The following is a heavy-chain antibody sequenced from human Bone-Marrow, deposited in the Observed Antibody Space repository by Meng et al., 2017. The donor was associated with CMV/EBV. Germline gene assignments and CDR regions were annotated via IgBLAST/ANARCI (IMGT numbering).Heavy chain of an antibody. CDR1: GYTFTSYG. CDR2: ISAYNGNT. V-gene: IGHV1-18*01. CDR3: ASRDGYNDPLDY. D-gene: IGHD5-24*01. J-gene: IGHJ4*02. Sequence: ASVKVSCKASGYTFTSYGISWVRRAPGQGLEWMGWISAYNGNTNYAQKLQGRVTMTTDTSTSTAYMELRSLRSDDTAVYYCASRDGYNDPLDYWDQGTLVTVSS.